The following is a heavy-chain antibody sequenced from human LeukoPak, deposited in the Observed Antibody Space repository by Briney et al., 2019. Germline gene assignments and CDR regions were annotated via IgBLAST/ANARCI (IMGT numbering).Heavy chain of an antibody. D-gene: IGHD1-26*01. CDR3: VRDSGSYRPIDY. V-gene: IGHV3-21*01. CDR2: ISSSGSYI. CDR1: TFTFSSYN. J-gene: IGHJ4*02. Sequence: GGSLRLSCAASTFTFSSYNMNWVRQAPGRGLEWVSSISSSGSYIYYRDSVKGRFTISRDNAENSLYLEMNSLRVEDTAIYYCVRDSGSYRPIDYWGQGTLVTVSS.